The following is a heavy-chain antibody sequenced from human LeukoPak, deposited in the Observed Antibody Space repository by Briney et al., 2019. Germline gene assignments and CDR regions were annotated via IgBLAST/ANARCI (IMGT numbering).Heavy chain of an antibody. CDR1: GYSFTSYW. J-gene: IGHJ3*02. Sequence: GESLKIFCKGSGYSFTSYWIGWVRQMPGKGLEWMGIIYPGDSDTRYSPSFQGQVTISADKSISTAYLQWSSLKASDTAMYYCATGIAPTTDAFDIWGQGTMVTVSS. V-gene: IGHV5-51*01. CDR2: IYPGDSDT. CDR3: ATGIAPTTDAFDI. D-gene: IGHD6-25*01.